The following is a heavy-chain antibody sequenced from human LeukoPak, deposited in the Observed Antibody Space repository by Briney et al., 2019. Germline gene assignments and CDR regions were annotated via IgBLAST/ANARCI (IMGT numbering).Heavy chain of an antibody. CDR1: GFTFSSYW. V-gene: IGHV3-74*01. Sequence: GGSLRLSCTASGFTFSSYWMHWVRQAPGKGLVWVSRINSDGGSTSYADSVKGRFTISRDNAKNTLYLQMNGLRAEDTAAYYCARRIQGMAPYYFDYWGQGTLVTVSS. J-gene: IGHJ4*02. CDR2: INSDGGST. D-gene: IGHD5-24*01. CDR3: ARRIQGMAPYYFDY.